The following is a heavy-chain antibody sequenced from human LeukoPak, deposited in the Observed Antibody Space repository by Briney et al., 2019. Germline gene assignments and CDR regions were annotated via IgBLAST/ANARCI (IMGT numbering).Heavy chain of an antibody. V-gene: IGHV1-69*13. CDR2: IIPIFGTA. CDR3: ARDGDYYDSSGLPEVR. CDR1: GYTFTSYY. J-gene: IGHJ4*02. D-gene: IGHD3-22*01. Sequence: AASVKVSCKASGYTFTSYYMHWVRQAPGQGLEWMGGIIPIFGTANYAQKFQGRVTITADESTSTAYMELSSLRSEDTAVYYCARDGDYYDSSGLPEVRWGQGTLVTVSS.